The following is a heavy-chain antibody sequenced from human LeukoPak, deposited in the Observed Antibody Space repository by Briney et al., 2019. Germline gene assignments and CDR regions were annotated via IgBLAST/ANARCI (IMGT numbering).Heavy chain of an antibody. V-gene: IGHV4-4*07. CDR1: GGSISSYY. Sequence: LETLSLTCTVSGGSISSYYWSWIRQPAGKGLEWIGRIYTSGSTNYNPSLKSRVTISVDTSKNQFSLKLSSVTAADTAVYYCATSYGAVAFDIWGQGTMVTVSS. CDR2: IYTSGST. D-gene: IGHD5-18*01. CDR3: ATSYGAVAFDI. J-gene: IGHJ3*02.